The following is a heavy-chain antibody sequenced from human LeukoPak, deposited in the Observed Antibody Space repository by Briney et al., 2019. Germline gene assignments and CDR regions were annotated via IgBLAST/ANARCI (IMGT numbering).Heavy chain of an antibody. CDR1: GGSISSSSYY. CDR3: ARGISGATGFDY. D-gene: IGHD2-15*01. V-gene: IGHV4-39*07. J-gene: IGHJ4*02. Sequence: SETLSLTCTVSGGSISSSSYYWGWIRQPPGKGLEWIGSIYYSGSTYYNPSLKSRVTMSVDTSKNQFSLKLSSVTAADTAVYYCARGISGATGFDYWGQGTLVTVSS. CDR2: IYYSGST.